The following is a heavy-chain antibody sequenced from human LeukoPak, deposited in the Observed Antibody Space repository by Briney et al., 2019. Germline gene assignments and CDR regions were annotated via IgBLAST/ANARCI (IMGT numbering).Heavy chain of an antibody. J-gene: IGHJ4*02. V-gene: IGHV1-69*13. Sequence: GASVKVSCKASGGTFSSYAISWVRQAPGQGLEWMGGIIPIFGTANYAQKFQGRVTITADESTSTAYMELSSLRSEDTAVYYCVRGEMSSGQGFFFDYWGQGTLVTVSS. CDR2: IIPIFGTA. D-gene: IGHD6-19*01. CDR3: VRGEMSSGQGFFFDY. CDR1: GGTFSSYA.